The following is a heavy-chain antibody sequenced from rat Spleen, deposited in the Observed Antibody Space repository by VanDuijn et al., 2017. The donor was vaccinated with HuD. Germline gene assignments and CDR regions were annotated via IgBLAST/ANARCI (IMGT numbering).Heavy chain of an antibody. CDR2: MKYDGDT. Sequence: QVQLKESGPGLVQPSQTLSLTCTVSGFSLMDYSVHWVRQPPGKGLEWMGRMKYDGDTYYNSALKSRLSISRDTSKSQVFLKMNSLQTEDTAIYYCTRNNYFDYWGQGVMVTVSS. CDR3: TRNNYFDY. V-gene: IGHV2S30*01. CDR1: GFSLMDYS. J-gene: IGHJ2*01.